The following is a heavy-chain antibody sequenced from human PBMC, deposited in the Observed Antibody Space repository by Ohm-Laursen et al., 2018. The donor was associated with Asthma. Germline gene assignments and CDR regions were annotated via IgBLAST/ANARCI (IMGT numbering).Heavy chain of an antibody. CDR1: GGSISSGGYS. D-gene: IGHD3-22*01. Sequence: TLSLTWAVSGGSISSGGYSWSWIRQPPGKGLEWIGYIYHSGSTYYNPSLKSRVTISVDRSKNQFSLKLSSVTAADTAVYYCARAYYYDSSGSDYFDYWGQGTLVTVSS. V-gene: IGHV4-30-2*01. CDR2: IYHSGST. J-gene: IGHJ4*02. CDR3: ARAYYYDSSGSDYFDY.